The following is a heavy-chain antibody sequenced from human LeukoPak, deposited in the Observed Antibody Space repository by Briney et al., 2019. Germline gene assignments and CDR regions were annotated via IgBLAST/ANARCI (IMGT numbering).Heavy chain of an antibody. CDR3: ARGTTARAYYYYMDV. CDR1: GFTFSSYW. Sequence: GGSLRLSCAASGFTFSSYWMHWVRQAPGKGLVWVSRINSDGSSTSYADSVKGRFTISRDNAKNTPYLQMNSLRAEDTAVYYCARGTTARAYYYYMDVWGKGTTVTVSS. V-gene: IGHV3-74*01. J-gene: IGHJ6*03. D-gene: IGHD2/OR15-2a*01. CDR2: INSDGSST.